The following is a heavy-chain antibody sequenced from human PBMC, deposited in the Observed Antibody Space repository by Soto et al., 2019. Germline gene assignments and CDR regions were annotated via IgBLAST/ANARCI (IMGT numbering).Heavy chain of an antibody. D-gene: IGHD1-1*01. J-gene: IGHJ6*02. CDR2: LNGGTGQT. V-gene: IGHV1-3*01. CDR3: ARGKGMEENYYHYGMDI. CDR1: GYTFSTYA. Sequence: ASVKVSCKASGYTFSTYAIHWVRQAPGQSLEWMGWLNGGTGQTRYSQRFQDRVTITRDTSASTAYMEVSSLRPEDTAVYYCARGKGMEENYYHYGMDIWGQGGTVTLSS.